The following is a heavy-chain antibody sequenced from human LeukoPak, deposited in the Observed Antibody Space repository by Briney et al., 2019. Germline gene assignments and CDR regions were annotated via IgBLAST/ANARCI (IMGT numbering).Heavy chain of an antibody. CDR2: ISKNGDTT. D-gene: IGHD2-2*01. J-gene: IGHJ4*02. V-gene: IGHV3-NL1*01. CDR1: GFTFSSYG. CDR3: AKWSGRGVVPAAIDY. Sequence: GGSLRLSCAASGFTFSSYGIHWVRQAPGKGLEWVSVISKNGDTTYYADSVKGRFTISRDNSKNTLYLQMNSLRAEDTAVYYCAKWSGRGVVPAAIDYWGQGTLVTVSS.